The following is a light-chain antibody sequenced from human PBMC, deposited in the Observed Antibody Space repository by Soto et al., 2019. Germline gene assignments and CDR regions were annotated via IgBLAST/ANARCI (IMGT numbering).Light chain of an antibody. CDR1: YSNIGSHY. Sequence: QSALTQPPSASGTPGPILTIACSGGYSNIGSHYVYWYQHFPGTAPRLLIVRDGQRPSGVPARFFGSKSDTSASLAITGLRSEDEAHYYCAVWDNSMTAWVFGGGTKLTVL. J-gene: IGLJ3*02. V-gene: IGLV1-47*01. CDR3: AVWDNSMTAWV. CDR2: RDG.